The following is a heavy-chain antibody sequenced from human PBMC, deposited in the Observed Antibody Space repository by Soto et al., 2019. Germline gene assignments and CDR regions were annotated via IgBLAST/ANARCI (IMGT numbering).Heavy chain of an antibody. CDR1: GYTFTSYA. J-gene: IGHJ6*03. CDR3: ARSSLYSYYCYYMDV. D-gene: IGHD5-12*01. Sequence: ASVKVSCKASGYTFTSYAMHWVRQAPGQRLEWMGWINAGNGNTKYSQKFQGRVTITRDTSASTAYMELSSLRSEDTAVYYCARSSLYSYYCYYMDVWGKGTTVTVSS. V-gene: IGHV1-3*01. CDR2: INAGNGNT.